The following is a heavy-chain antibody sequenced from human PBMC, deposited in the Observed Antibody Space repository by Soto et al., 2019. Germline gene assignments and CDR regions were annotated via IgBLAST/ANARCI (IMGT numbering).Heavy chain of an antibody. CDR1: GYTFTRNG. J-gene: IGHJ6*02. CDR2: ISPNSGNT. CDR3: VKDRDSNSWPSRDV. Sequence: QVHLVQSGAEVKKPGASVNVSCKTSGYTFTRNGISWVRQAPGQGIEWMGWISPNSGNTRYAQKLQDRVIMTTDTSTSAAYMELRSLRSDDTAVYYCVKDRDSNSWPSRDVWGPGTTVTVSS. V-gene: IGHV1-18*01. D-gene: IGHD3-22*01.